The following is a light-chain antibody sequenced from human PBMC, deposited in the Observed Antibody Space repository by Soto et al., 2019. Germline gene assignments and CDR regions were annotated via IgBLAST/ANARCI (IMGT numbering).Light chain of an antibody. CDR1: QSISSY. CDR3: QQSHSTPRLT. CDR2: AAS. Sequence: DRPMTQSPSSLSSSVGARVTITCRASQSISSYLNWYQQKPGKVPKLLIYAASSLQSGVPSRFSGSGSGTDFTITISSLQPEDFATYYCQQSHSTPRLTFGGGTKVEIK. V-gene: IGKV1-39*01. J-gene: IGKJ4*01.